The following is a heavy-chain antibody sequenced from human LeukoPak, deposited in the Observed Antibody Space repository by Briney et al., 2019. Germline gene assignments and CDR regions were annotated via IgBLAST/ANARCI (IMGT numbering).Heavy chain of an antibody. D-gene: IGHD5-18*01. CDR2: IDWDDDK. CDR1: GFSLSTSGMC. J-gene: IGHJ6*04. CDR3: ARIPTAMVTSDVGLIGDV. Sequence: RSSGPALVKPTQTLTLTCTFSGFSLSTSGMCVSWIRQPPGKALEWLARIDWDDDKYYSTSLKTRLTISKDTSKNQVVLTMTNMDPVDTATYYCARIPTAMVTSDVGLIGDVWGKGTTVTVSS. V-gene: IGHV2-70*11.